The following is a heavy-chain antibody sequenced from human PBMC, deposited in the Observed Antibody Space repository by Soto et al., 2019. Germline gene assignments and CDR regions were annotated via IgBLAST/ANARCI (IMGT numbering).Heavy chain of an antibody. CDR2: VYNGNT. CDR3: AREGALLFGGNSDYYSTMDV. D-gene: IGHD2-21*02. J-gene: IGHJ6*02. CDR1: GGSISGYY. Sequence: SETLSLTCTISGGSISGYYWTWIRQSPGKGLEYIGYVYNGNTNYNPSLNSRVTISVDTSKNQFSLKLSSVTAADTAFYYCAREGALLFGGNSDYYSTMDVWGQGTTVTVSS. V-gene: IGHV4-4*08.